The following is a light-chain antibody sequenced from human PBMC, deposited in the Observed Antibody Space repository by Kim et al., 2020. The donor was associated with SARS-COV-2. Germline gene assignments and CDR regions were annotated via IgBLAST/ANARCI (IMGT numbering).Light chain of an antibody. CDR1: TGAVTSGHY. V-gene: IGLV7-46*01. J-gene: IGLJ3*02. CDR2: DTS. CDR3: LLSYGDVRV. Sequence: QAVVTQEPSLTVSPGGTVTLTCGSSTGAVTSGHYAYWFQQKPGQAPRTLIYDTSNKHSWTPARFSGSLLGGKGALTLSGVQPEDEAEYYCLLSYGDVRVFGGGTQLTVL.